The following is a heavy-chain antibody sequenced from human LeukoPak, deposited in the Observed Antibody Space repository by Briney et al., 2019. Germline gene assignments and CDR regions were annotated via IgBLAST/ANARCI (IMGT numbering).Heavy chain of an antibody. CDR2: IYYSGST. V-gene: IGHV4-59*12. CDR3: ARDYLLYGMDV. CDR1: GGSIISYY. J-gene: IGHJ6*02. Sequence: SETLSLTCTVSGGSIISYYWSWIRQPPGKGLEWIGYIYYSGSTNYNPSLKSRVTISVDTSKNQFSLKLSSVTAADTAVYYCARDYLLYGMDVWGQGTTVTVSS.